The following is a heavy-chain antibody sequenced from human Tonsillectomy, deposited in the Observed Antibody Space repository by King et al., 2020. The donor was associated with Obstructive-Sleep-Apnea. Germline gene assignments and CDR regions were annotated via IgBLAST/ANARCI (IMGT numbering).Heavy chain of an antibody. CDR1: GFTFSRYW. Sequence: VQLVESGGGLVQPGGSLRLSCAASGFTFSRYWMHWVRQAPGKGLVWVSRINSDGSSTTYADSVKGRFTISRDNAKNTLYLQMSSLRAEDTAVYYCARANSGSRNGDSWGQGTLVTVSS. J-gene: IGHJ5*01. CDR3: ARANSGSRNGDS. CDR2: INSDGSST. V-gene: IGHV3-74*01. D-gene: IGHD3-10*01.